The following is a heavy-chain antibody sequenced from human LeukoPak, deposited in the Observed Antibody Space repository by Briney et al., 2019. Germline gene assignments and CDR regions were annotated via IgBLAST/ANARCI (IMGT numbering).Heavy chain of an antibody. CDR1: GFTFSRYW. D-gene: IGHD3-10*01. Sequence: PGGSLRLSCVASGFTFSRYWMHWVRQAPGKGLVWVSRMNTDGSRTDYADSVKGRFTISRDNSKNTLYLQMNTLRVDDTAVYYCAREGTLKAGDHYNDAFDIWGQGTMVAVSS. CDR3: AREGTLKAGDHYNDAFDI. J-gene: IGHJ3*02. V-gene: IGHV3-74*01. CDR2: MNTDGSRT.